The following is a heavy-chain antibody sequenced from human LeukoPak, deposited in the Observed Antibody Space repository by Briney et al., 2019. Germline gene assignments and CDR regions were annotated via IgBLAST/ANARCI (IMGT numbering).Heavy chain of an antibody. Sequence: WASVTVSCKAFGYTFTDYHMHWVRQAPGQGLEWMGWINPNSGDTNYAQKFQGRVTMTRDTTISTAYMELSRLRSDDTAVFYCATLMAHLDYWGQGTLVTVSS. D-gene: IGHD2-8*01. V-gene: IGHV1-2*02. J-gene: IGHJ4*02. CDR1: GYTFTDYH. CDR3: ATLMAHLDY. CDR2: INPNSGDT.